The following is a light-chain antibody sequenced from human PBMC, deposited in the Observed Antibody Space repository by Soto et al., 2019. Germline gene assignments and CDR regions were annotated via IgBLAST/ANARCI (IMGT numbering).Light chain of an antibody. CDR2: EVV. J-gene: IGLJ1*01. CDR1: RNDIGAYEF. Sequence: QSVLTQPPSASGSPGQSVTISCTGTRNDIGAYEFVSWYQHHPGKAPKLIIYEVVQRPSGVPDRFSGSKSGNTASLTVSGLQAADEADYYCKSYAGSNTYVFGTGPRSPS. V-gene: IGLV2-8*01. CDR3: KSYAGSNTYV.